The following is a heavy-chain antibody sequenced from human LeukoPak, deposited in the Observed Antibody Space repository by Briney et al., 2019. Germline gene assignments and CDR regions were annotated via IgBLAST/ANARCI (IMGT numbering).Heavy chain of an antibody. CDR1: GFTFSSYA. J-gene: IGHJ4*02. CDR2: ISYDGSNK. Sequence: GGSLRLSCAASGFTFSSYAMHWVRQAPGKGLEWVAVISYDGSNKYYADSVKGRFTNSRDNSKNTLYLQMNSLRAEDTAVYYCARANVLRYFDWLLPGYWGQGTLATVSS. CDR3: ARANVLRYFDWLLPGY. V-gene: IGHV3-30-3*01. D-gene: IGHD3-9*01.